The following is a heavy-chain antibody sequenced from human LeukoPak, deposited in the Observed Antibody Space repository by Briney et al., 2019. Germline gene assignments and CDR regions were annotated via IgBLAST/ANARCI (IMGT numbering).Heavy chain of an antibody. V-gene: IGHV1-2*02. CDR3: ARWCVNNWFDP. CDR2: INPNSGGT. J-gene: IGHJ5*02. Sequence: ASVKVSCKASGYTLTGYYMHWVRQAPGQGLECMGCINPNSGGTNYAQKFQGRVTVTRDTPISTVYMELSRLRSDDTAVYYCARWCVNNWFDPWGQGTLVTVSS. CDR1: GYTLTGYY. D-gene: IGHD2-21*01.